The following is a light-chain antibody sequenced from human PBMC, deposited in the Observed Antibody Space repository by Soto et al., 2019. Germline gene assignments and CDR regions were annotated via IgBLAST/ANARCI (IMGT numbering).Light chain of an antibody. CDR1: SSDIGGYNF. V-gene: IGLV2-14*03. CDR3: NSYRAISTYV. J-gene: IGLJ1*01. Sequence: QSVLTQPASVSGSPGQSITISCTGTSSDIGGYNFVSWYQQYPGKAPKLLIYDVRNRPSGFSNRCSGSKSDNTASLTISGLQAEDEADYYCNSYRAISTYVFGTGTKLTVL. CDR2: DVR.